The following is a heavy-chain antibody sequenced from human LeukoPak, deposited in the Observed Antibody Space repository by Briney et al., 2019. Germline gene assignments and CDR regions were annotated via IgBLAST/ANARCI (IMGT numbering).Heavy chain of an antibody. CDR1: GFTFSSYW. V-gene: IGHV3-7*03. D-gene: IGHD6-19*01. CDR3: AKFHVNFSSGWLRSFDY. J-gene: IGHJ4*02. CDR2: IKQDGSEK. Sequence: GGSLRLSCAASGFTFSSYWMRWVRQAPGKGLEWVANIKQDGSEKIYVDSVKGRFTISRDNAKNSLYLQMNSLRAEDTAVYYCAKFHVNFSSGWLRSFDYWGQGTLVTVSS.